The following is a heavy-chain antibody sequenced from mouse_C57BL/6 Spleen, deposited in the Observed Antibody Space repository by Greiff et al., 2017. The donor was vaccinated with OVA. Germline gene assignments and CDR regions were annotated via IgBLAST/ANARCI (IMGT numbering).Heavy chain of an antibody. CDR3: ARGGTAQASDAMDY. D-gene: IGHD3-2*02. CDR2: INPSTGGT. CDR1: GYSFTGYY. J-gene: IGHJ4*01. V-gene: IGHV1-42*01. Sequence: EVQLQQSGPELVKPGASVKISCKASGYSFTGYYMNWVKQSPEKSLEWIGEINPSTGGTTYNQKFKAKATLTVDKSSSTAYMQLKSLTSEDSAVYYCARGGTAQASDAMDYWGQGTSVTVSA.